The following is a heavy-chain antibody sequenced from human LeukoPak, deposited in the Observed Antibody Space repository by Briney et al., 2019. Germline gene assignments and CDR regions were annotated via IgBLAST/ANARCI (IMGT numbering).Heavy chain of an antibody. D-gene: IGHD4-23*01. J-gene: IGHJ3*02. V-gene: IGHV4-59*12. CDR3: ARLRWPDAFDI. CDR2: IYYSGST. CDR1: GGSISSYY. Sequence: SETLSLTCTVSGGSISSYYWSWIRQPPGKGLEWIGYIYYSGSTNYNPSLKSRVTISVDTSKNQFSLKPSSVTAADTAVYYCARLRWPDAFDIWGQGTMVTVSS.